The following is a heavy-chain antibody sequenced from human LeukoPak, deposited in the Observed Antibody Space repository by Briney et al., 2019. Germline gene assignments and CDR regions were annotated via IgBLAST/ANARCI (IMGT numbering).Heavy chain of an antibody. CDR3: ARLRYYAVDV. V-gene: IGHV3-48*01. Sequence: GGSLRLSYAASGFAFNNYAMTWVRQAPGKGLEWVSYISSGSSSRYYADSVKGRFTISRDNAKNSLYLQMNSLRAEDTAVYFCARLRYYAVDVWGQGTTVIVSS. CDR1: GFAFNNYA. CDR2: ISSGSSSR. J-gene: IGHJ6*02.